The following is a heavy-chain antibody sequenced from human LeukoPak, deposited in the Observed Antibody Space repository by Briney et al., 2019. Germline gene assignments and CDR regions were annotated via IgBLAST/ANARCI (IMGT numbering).Heavy chain of an antibody. CDR2: MKEDGSEI. J-gene: IGHJ4*02. CDR1: GFTFSAYW. D-gene: IGHD3-22*01. Sequence: GGSLRLSCVGSGFTFSAYWMDWVRQAPGKGLEWVATMKEDGSEIYYVDSVKGRFTISRDNAKKLVYLQLDRLRVEDTAVYYCARESLRYYQDTSGSGYYFDLWGQGTLATVSS. CDR3: ARESLRYYQDTSGSGYYFDL. V-gene: IGHV3-7*01.